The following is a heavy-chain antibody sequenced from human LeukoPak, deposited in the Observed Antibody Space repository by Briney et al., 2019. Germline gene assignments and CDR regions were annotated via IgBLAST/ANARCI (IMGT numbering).Heavy chain of an antibody. CDR3: ARGRVVRGVIPFATDYGMDV. CDR2: INPNSGGT. V-gene: IGHV1-2*02. Sequence: ASVKVSCKASGYTFTGYYMHWVRQAPGQGLEWMGWINPNSGGTNYAQKFQGRVTMTRDTSISTAYMELSRLRSDDTAVYYSARGRVVRGVIPFATDYGMDVWGQGTTVTVSS. J-gene: IGHJ6*02. CDR1: GYTFTGYY. D-gene: IGHD3-10*01.